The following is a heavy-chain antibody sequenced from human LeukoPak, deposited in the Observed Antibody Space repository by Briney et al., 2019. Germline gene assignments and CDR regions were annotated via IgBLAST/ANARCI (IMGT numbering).Heavy chain of an antibody. CDR2: ISGSGGST. D-gene: IGHD2-2*01. CDR1: GFTFSSYA. J-gene: IGHJ4*02. CDR3: AKDRPGYCSSTSCYEVY. Sequence: PGGSLRLSCAASGFTFSSYAMSWVRQAPGKGLEWVSAISGSGGSTYYADSVKGRFTISRDNSNNPLYLQMNSLRAEDTAVYYCAKDRPGYCSSTSCYEVYWGQGTLVTVSS. V-gene: IGHV3-23*01.